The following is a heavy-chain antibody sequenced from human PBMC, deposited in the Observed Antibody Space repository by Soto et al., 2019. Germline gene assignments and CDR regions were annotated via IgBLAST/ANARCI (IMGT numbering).Heavy chain of an antibody. CDR2: ILGRGDT. Sequence: GGSLRLSCAASGFTFSSFAMSWVRQAPGKGLEWVSGILGRGDTYYEESVKGRFTISRDNSKNTLFLQLNSLRVEDTAIYYCAKDGGYSYGYSPRYYYGMDVWGQGTTVTVSS. D-gene: IGHD5-18*01. CDR1: GFTFSSFA. CDR3: AKDGGYSYGYSPRYYYGMDV. V-gene: IGHV3-23*01. J-gene: IGHJ6*02.